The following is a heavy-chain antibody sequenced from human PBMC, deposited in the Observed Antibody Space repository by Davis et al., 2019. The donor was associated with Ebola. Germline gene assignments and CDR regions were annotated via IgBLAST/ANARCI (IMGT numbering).Heavy chain of an antibody. J-gene: IGHJ4*02. V-gene: IGHV4-34*01. CDR2: INHSGST. Sequence: MPGGSLRLSCAVYGGSFSGYYWSWIRQPPGKGLEWIGEINHSGSTNYNPSLKSRVTISVDTSKNQFSLKLSSVTAADTAVYYCARGLYYYDSSGYYRYWGQGTLVTVSS. CDR3: ARGLYYYDSSGYYRY. D-gene: IGHD3-22*01. CDR1: GGSFSGYY.